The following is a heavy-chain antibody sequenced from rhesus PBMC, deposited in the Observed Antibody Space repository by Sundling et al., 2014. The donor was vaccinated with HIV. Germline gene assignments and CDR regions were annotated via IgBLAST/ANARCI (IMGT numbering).Heavy chain of an antibody. D-gene: IGHD4-29*01. CDR2: FGGTTGNT. V-gene: IGHV4-165*01. J-gene: IGHJ4*01. CDR1: GGSISGYF. Sequence: QVHLQESGPGLVKPSETLSLTCVVSGGSISGYFWNWIRQTPGKGLEWIGYFGGTTGNTYYNPSLQSRVTISTDTSKNQFSLKLTSVTAADTAFYYCARDDGSSYDYWGQGVLVTVSS. CDR3: ARDDGSSYDY.